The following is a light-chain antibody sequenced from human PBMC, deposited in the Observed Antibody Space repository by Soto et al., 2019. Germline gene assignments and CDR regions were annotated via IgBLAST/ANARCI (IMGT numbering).Light chain of an antibody. Sequence: EIVLAQSPATLSVSPGERATLSCRASQSVSGDSAWYHHKPGQAPRLLIYDASTRALDTPARFAGSGAGTEFTLTISSLQSEDFAVYFCQQYNNWPITFGQGTRLEIK. CDR2: DAS. V-gene: IGKV3-15*01. CDR3: QQYNNWPIT. CDR1: QSVSGD. J-gene: IGKJ5*01.